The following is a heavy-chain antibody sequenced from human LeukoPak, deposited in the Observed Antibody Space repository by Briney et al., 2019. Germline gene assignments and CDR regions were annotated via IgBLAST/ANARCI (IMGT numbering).Heavy chain of an antibody. CDR1: GFTFRSYA. CDR3: ARDIGVSRPWSWYGRSDAFDI. J-gene: IGHJ3*02. V-gene: IGHV3-30*04. D-gene: IGHD6-13*01. CDR2: ISYDGSNK. Sequence: GGSLRLSCAASGFTFRSYAMHWVRQAPGRGLEWVAVISYDGSNKYYADTVKGRFTISRDNSKNTLYRQMNSLRAEDTAVYYCARDIGVSRPWSWYGRSDAFDIWGQGTMVTVSS.